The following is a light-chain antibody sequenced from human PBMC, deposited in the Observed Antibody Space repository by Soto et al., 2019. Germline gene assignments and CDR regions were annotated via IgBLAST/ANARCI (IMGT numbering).Light chain of an antibody. CDR2: SNN. CDR3: AAWDDSLNAVV. V-gene: IGLV1-44*01. J-gene: IGLJ2*01. Sequence: QSVLTQPPSASGTPGQRVTISCSGTSPNIGSNTVNWYQQLPGTAPKLLIYSNNQRPSGVPDPFSGSKSGSSASLAISGLESEDEAEYYCAAWDDSLNAVVFGGGTKLTVL. CDR1: SPNIGSNT.